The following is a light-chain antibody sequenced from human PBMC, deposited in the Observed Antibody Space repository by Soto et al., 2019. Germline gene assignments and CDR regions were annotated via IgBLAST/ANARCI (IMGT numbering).Light chain of an antibody. V-gene: IGLV2-14*01. J-gene: IGLJ2*01. Sequence: QSALTQPASVSGSPGQSITISCTGTSSDVAGYNFVSWYQQHPGKAPKLMIYDVSHRPSGVSNRFSGSKSGNTASLTISGLQAEDEADYYCSSYTSTTTLVVFGGGTKLTVL. CDR2: DVS. CDR3: SSYTSTTTLVV. CDR1: SSDVAGYNF.